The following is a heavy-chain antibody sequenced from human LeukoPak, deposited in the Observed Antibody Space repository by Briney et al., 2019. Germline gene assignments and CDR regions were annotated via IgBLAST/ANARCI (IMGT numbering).Heavy chain of an antibody. Sequence: GASVKVSCKASGYTFTGYYMHWVRQAPGQGLEWMGWINPNSGGTNYAQKFQGRVTITRDTSISTAYMELSRLRSDDTAVYYCASVVAAIIQDFGMDVWGQGTTVTVSS. J-gene: IGHJ6*02. D-gene: IGHD2-15*01. CDR2: INPNSGGT. CDR3: ASVVAAIIQDFGMDV. V-gene: IGHV1-2*02. CDR1: GYTFTGYY.